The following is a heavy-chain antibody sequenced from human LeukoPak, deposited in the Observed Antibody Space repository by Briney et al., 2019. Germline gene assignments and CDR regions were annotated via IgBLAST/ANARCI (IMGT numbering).Heavy chain of an antibody. V-gene: IGHV3-30-3*01. J-gene: IGHJ4*02. CDR3: ARDIGSYLFGG. D-gene: IGHD1-26*01. CDR1: GFTFSSYA. Sequence: GGSLRLSCAASGFTFSSYAMHWARQAPGKGLEWVAVISYDGSNKYYADSVKGRFTISRDNSKNTLYLQMNSLRAEDTAVYYCARDIGSYLFGGWGEGTLVTVSS. CDR2: ISYDGSNK.